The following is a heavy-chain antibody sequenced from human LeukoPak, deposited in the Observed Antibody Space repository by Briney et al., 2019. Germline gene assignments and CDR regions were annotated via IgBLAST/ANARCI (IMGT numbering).Heavy chain of an antibody. CDR2: IRYDGSDK. CDR1: GFTFRSYG. V-gene: IGHV3-30*02. CDR3: AKAYCSSTSCSSDLYFQH. D-gene: IGHD2-2*01. J-gene: IGHJ1*01. Sequence: GGSLRLSCPASGFTFRSYGMHWVRQAPGKGLEWVAFIRYDGSDKYYADSVKGRFTISRDNSKNTLYLQMNSLRAEDTAVYYCAKAYCSSTSCSSDLYFQHWGQGTLVTVSS.